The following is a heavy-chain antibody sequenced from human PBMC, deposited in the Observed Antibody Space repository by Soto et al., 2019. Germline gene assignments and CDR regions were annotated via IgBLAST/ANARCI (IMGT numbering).Heavy chain of an antibody. CDR3: ARDRYSYYNDSSGYYYAFDI. Sequence: QVQLQESGPGLVKPSGTLSLTCAVSGGSISSSNWWSWVRQPPGKGLEWIGEIYHSGSTNYNPSLKSRVTISVDKSMNQFSLKLSSVTAADTAVYYCARDRYSYYNDSSGYYYAFDIWGQGTMVTVSS. J-gene: IGHJ3*02. D-gene: IGHD3-22*01. V-gene: IGHV4-4*02. CDR2: IYHSGST. CDR1: GGSISSSNW.